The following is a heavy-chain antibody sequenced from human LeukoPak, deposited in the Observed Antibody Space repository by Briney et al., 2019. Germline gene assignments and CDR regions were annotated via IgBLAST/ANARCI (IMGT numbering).Heavy chain of an antibody. V-gene: IGHV3-9*01. CDR3: AKDRSGRNDAFDI. Sequence: PGGSLRLSCAASGFTFDDYAMHWVRQAPGKGLEWVSGISWNSGSIGYADSVKGRFTISRDNAKNSLYLQMNSLRAEDTALYYCAKDRSGRNDAFDIWGQGTMVTVSS. J-gene: IGHJ3*02. CDR1: GFTFDDYA. CDR2: ISWNSGSI. D-gene: IGHD3-3*01.